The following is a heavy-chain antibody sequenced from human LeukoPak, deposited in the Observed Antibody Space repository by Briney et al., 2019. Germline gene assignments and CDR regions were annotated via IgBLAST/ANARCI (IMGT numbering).Heavy chain of an antibody. CDR1: GFTFDDYA. D-gene: IGHD5-24*01. J-gene: IGHJ4*02. V-gene: IGHV3-9*01. CDR3: VKDKVGGLQRYFDY. Sequence: SLRLSCAASGFTFDDYAMHWVRQAPGKGLEWVSGISWNSGSVEYADSVKGRFTISRDNAKNSLYVQMNSLRPEDTALYYCVKDKVGGLQRYFDYWGQGTLVTVSS. CDR2: ISWNSGSV.